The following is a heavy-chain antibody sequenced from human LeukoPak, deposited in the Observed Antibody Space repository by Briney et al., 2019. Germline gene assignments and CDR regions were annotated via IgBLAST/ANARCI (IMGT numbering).Heavy chain of an antibody. CDR3: AKDHRAAMYNWNYGGTDSYFDY. Sequence: GGSLRLSCAASGFTFGSYAMSWVRQAPGKGLEWVSAISGSGGKTDYADSVKGRFTISRDNSRNTLYLQMNNLRVEDTAVYYCAKDHRAAMYNWNYGGTDSYFDYWGQGTLVTVSS. V-gene: IGHV3-23*01. J-gene: IGHJ4*02. D-gene: IGHD1-20*01. CDR2: ISGSGGKT. CDR1: GFTFGSYA.